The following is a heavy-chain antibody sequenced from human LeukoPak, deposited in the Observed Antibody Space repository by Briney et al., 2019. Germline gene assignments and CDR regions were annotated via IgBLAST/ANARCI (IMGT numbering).Heavy chain of an antibody. Sequence: GGSLRLSCAASGFTVSSNYMSWVRQAPGKGLEWVSVIYSGGSTYYADSVKGRFTISRDNSKNTLYLQMNSLRAEDTAVYYCARAGPAVDTAMVDYFDYWGQGTLVTVPS. CDR3: ARAGPAVDTAMVDYFDY. V-gene: IGHV3-66*02. CDR2: IYSGGST. J-gene: IGHJ4*02. CDR1: GFTVSSNY. D-gene: IGHD5-18*01.